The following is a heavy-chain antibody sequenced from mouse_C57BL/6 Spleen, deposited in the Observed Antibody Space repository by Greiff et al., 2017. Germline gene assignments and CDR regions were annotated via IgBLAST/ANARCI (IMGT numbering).Heavy chain of an antibody. CDR1: GYTFTSYG. J-gene: IGHJ4*01. D-gene: IGHD2-5*01. CDR2: IYPRSGNT. CDR3: ARSNSNYVKDAMDY. Sequence: VKLQESGAELARPGASVKLSCKASGYTFTSYGISWVKQRTGQGLEWIGEIYPRSGNTYYNEKFKGKATLTADKSSSTAYMELRSLTSEDSAVYFCARSNSNYVKDAMDYWGQGTSVTVSS. V-gene: IGHV1-81*01.